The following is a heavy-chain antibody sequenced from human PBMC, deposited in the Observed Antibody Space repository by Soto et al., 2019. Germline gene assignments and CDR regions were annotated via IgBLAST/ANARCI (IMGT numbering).Heavy chain of an antibody. J-gene: IGHJ4*02. Sequence: QVQLVESGGGVVQPGRSLRLSCAASGFTLSSYAMQWVRQAPGKGLEWVAVISYDGSNKDYADSVKGRFTISRDNSKNTLYLQMNSLRAEDTAVYYCARGGRGYSYGSNYWGQGTLVTVSS. V-gene: IGHV3-30-3*01. CDR1: GFTLSSYA. CDR3: ARGGRGYSYGSNY. D-gene: IGHD5-18*01. CDR2: ISYDGSNK.